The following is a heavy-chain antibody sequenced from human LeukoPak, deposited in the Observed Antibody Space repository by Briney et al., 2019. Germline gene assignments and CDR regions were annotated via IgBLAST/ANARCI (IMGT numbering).Heavy chain of an antibody. CDR2: IYPGDSDT. D-gene: IGHD2-21*01. Sequence: HGESLKISCEGSGYSFTSYWIAWVRQMPGKGLEWMGTIYPGDSDTRYSPSFQGQVTISVGKSITTAFLQWSSLKASDTAMYYCARSDRPHIIQYGLDVWGQGTTITVSS. CDR1: GYSFTSYW. CDR3: ARSDRPHIIQYGLDV. J-gene: IGHJ6*02. V-gene: IGHV5-51*01.